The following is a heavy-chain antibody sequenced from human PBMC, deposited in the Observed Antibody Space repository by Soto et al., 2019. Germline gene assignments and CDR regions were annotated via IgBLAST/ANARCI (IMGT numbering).Heavy chain of an antibody. V-gene: IGHV3-30*03. CDR2: ISYDGTKK. D-gene: IGHD2-2*01. CDR3: ARDPNIVLVPAALRSYYYYYGMDV. Sequence: GGSLRLSCAASGFTFSTYGMHWVRQAPGKGLEWVALISYDGTKKYYEDSVKGRFTISRDNAKNSLYLQMNGLRAEDTAVYYCARDPNIVLVPAALRSYYYYYGMDVWGQGTTVTVSS. J-gene: IGHJ6*02. CDR1: GFTFSTYG.